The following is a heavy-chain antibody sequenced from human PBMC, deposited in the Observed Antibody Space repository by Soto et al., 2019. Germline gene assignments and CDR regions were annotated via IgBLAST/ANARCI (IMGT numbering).Heavy chain of an antibody. CDR1: GFTVSSNY. CDR2: IYSGGST. J-gene: IGHJ6*02. V-gene: IGHV3-53*01. CDR3: ARALRQWLARGGMDV. Sequence: EVQLVESGGGLIQPGGSLRLSCAASGFTVSSNYMSWVRQAPGKGLEWVSVIYSGGSTYYADSVKGRFTISRDNSKNTLYLQMNSLRAEDTAVYYCARALRQWLARGGMDVWGQGTTVTVSS. D-gene: IGHD6-19*01.